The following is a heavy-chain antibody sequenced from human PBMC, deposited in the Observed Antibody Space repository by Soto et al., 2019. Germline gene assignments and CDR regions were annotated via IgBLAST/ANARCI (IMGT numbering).Heavy chain of an antibody. CDR1: GGSINSYY. D-gene: IGHD4-17*01. J-gene: IGHJ4*02. Sequence: SETLSLTCTVSGGSINSYYLSWIRQPPGKGLEWIGYIYHSGSTNYNPSLKSRVTISVDTSKNQFSLKLSSVTAADTAVYYCARENYGGNSREYWGQGTPVPSTQ. CDR2: IYHSGST. V-gene: IGHV4-59*01. CDR3: ARENYGGNSREY.